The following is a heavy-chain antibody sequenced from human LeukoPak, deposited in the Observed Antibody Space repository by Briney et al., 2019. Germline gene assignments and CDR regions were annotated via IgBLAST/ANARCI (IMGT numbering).Heavy chain of an antibody. CDR2: IYHSGST. CDR1: VGSLSSGGYS. Sequence: SETPSLTCAVSVGSLSSGGYSWSWIRQPPGKGLGWIGYIYHSGSTSYNPSFKSRVTISVDRSMNQFSLKLSSVTAADTAVYYCARVEPYYYDCSGFCGYFQHWAQGTLVSVSS. D-gene: IGHD3-22*01. V-gene: IGHV4-30-2*01. CDR3: ARVEPYYYDCSGFCGYFQH. J-gene: IGHJ1*01.